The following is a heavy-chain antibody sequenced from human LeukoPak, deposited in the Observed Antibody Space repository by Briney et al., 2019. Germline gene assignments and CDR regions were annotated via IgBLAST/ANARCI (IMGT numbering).Heavy chain of an antibody. J-gene: IGHJ4*02. CDR3: ARVSPPKGDYGDY. CDR1: GFTFSSYA. CDR2: ISSDGSII. V-gene: IGHV3-23*01. Sequence: GGSLRLSCAASGFTFSSYAMSWVRQAPGKGLVWVSRISSDGSIINYADSVKGRFTISRDNSKNTLYLQMNSLRAEDTAVYYCARVSPPKGDYGDYWGQGTLVTVSS.